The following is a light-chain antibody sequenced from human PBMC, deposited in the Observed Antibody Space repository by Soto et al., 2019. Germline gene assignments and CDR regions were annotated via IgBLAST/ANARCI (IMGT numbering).Light chain of an antibody. CDR3: SSYADSNSLV. Sequence: QSVLTQPASVSGSPGQSITISCTGTSSDVGGYKHVSWYQHHPGKAPKLMIYEVSKRPSGVPDRFSGSKSGNTASLTVSGLQAEDEADYYCSSYADSNSLVFGGGTKLTVL. V-gene: IGLV2-8*01. CDR2: EVS. CDR1: SSDVGGYKH. J-gene: IGLJ2*01.